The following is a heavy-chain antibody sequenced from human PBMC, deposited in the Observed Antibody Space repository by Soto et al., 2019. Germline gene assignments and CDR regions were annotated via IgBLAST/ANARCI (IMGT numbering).Heavy chain of an antibody. CDR3: AKWGVAARTFDY. CDR2: ISGSGGST. J-gene: IGHJ4*02. D-gene: IGHD6-6*01. Sequence: VGSLRLSCAASGFTFSSYAMSWVRQAPGKGLEWVSAISGSGGSTYYAGSVKGRFTISRDNSKNTLYLQMNSLRAEDTAVYYCAKWGVAARTFDYWGQGTLVTVSS. CDR1: GFTFSSYA. V-gene: IGHV3-23*01.